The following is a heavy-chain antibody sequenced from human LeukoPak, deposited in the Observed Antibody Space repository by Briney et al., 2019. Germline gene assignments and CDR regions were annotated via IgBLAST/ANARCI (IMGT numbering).Heavy chain of an antibody. CDR1: GFTFSSYS. CDR2: ISGSGGST. Sequence: GGSLRLSCAASGFTFSSYSMNWVRQAPGKGLEWVSAISGSGGSTYYADSVKGRFTISRDNSKNTLYLQMNSLRAEDTAVYYCARGHSSSWYYYYYYMDVWGKGTTVTVSS. CDR3: ARGHSSSWYYYYYYMDV. J-gene: IGHJ6*03. V-gene: IGHV3-23*01. D-gene: IGHD6-13*01.